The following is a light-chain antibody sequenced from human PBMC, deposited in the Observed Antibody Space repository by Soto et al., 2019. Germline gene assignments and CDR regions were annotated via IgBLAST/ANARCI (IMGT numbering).Light chain of an antibody. V-gene: IGLV2-14*03. CDR2: DVS. CDR1: SSDVGGYNS. J-gene: IGLJ2*01. Sequence: QSVLTQPASVSGSPGQSITISCTGTSSDVGGYNSVSWSQQHPGKAPQLMIYDVSNRPSGVSNRFSGSKSGNTASLTISGLQAEDEADYYCSSYRSGSTVVFGGGTKLTVL. CDR3: SSYRSGSTVV.